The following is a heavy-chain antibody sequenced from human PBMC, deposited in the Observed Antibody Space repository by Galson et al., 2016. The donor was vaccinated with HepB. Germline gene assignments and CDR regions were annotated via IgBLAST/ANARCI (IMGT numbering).Heavy chain of an antibody. J-gene: IGHJ5*02. V-gene: IGHV3-23*01. CDR3: ANIKFGGDWFDP. CDR2: ITESGDNT. CDR1: GLTFSNYA. Sequence: LRLSCAASGLTFSNYAMSWVRQAPGKGLEWVSAITESGDNTYYADSVTGRFSISRDNSKSTLYLQMNSLTAEDTAVYYCANIKFGGDWFDPWGQGTLVTVSS. D-gene: IGHD3-16*01.